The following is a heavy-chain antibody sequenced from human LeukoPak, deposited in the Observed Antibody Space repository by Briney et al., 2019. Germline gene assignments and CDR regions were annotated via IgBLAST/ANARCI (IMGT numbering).Heavy chain of an antibody. V-gene: IGHV1-2*02. Sequence: ASVKVSSKASGYTFTGYYMHWVRQAPGQGLEWMGWINPNSGGTNYAQKFQGRVTTTRDTSISTAYMELSRLRSDDTAVYYCARDLGGETSFDYWGQGTLVTVSS. J-gene: IGHJ4*02. CDR3: ARDLGGETSFDY. CDR2: INPNSGGT. CDR1: GYTFTGYY. D-gene: IGHD5-24*01.